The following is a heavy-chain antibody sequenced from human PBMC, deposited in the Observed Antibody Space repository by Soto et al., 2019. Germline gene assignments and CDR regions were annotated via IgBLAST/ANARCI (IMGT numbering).Heavy chain of an antibody. CDR1: GGSISSGGYY. Sequence: SETLSLTCTVSGGSISSGGYYWGWIRQPPGKGLEWIGSIYHSGSTYYNPSLKSRVTISVDTSKNQFSLKLSSVTAADTAVYYCARFMPGDYYYGMDVWGQGTTVTVSS. D-gene: IGHD2-2*01. J-gene: IGHJ6*02. CDR3: ARFMPGDYYYGMDV. V-gene: IGHV4-39*07. CDR2: IYHSGST.